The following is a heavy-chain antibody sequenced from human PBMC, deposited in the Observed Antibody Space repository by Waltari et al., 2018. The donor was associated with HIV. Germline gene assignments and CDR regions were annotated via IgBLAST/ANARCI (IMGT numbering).Heavy chain of an antibody. Sequence: EVQLVESGGGLVQPGGSLRLSCAASGFTFSSYWLHWVRQVPGKGLIWGSRINSDGSSTSYADSVKGRFTIARDNAKNTLYLQMNSLRAEDTAVYYCATSRTFDYWGQGTLVTVSS. CDR3: ATSRTFDY. CDR1: GFTFSSYW. J-gene: IGHJ4*02. V-gene: IGHV3-74*01. CDR2: INSDGSST.